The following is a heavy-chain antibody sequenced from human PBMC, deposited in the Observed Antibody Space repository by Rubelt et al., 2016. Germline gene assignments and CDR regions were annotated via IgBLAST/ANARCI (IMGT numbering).Heavy chain of an antibody. Sequence: SGNTGYAQKFQGRVTMTRNTSISTAYMELSSLRSEDTAVYYCARDEAYNRTNWFDPWGQGTLVTVSS. CDR3: ARDEAYNRTNWFDP. D-gene: IGHD2/OR15-2a*01. V-gene: IGHV1-8*01. J-gene: IGHJ5*02. CDR2: SGNT.